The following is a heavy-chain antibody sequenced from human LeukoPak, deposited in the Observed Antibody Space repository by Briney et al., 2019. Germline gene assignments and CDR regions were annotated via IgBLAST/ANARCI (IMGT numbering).Heavy chain of an antibody. V-gene: IGHV3-23*01. J-gene: IGHJ4*02. CDR2: ISGSGSST. Sequence: GGSLRLSWAASGFTFSYYWVSWVRQAPGKGLEWVSAISGSGSSTYYADSVKGRFTISRDNSKNTLYLQMNSLRAEDTAVYYCAKDRGGYCSGGSCYPDYWGQGTLVTVSS. CDR3: AKDRGGYCSGGSCYPDY. D-gene: IGHD2-15*01. CDR1: GFTFSYYW.